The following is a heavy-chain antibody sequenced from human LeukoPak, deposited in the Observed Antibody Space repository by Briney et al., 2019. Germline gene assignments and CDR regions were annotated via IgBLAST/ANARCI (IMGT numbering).Heavy chain of an antibody. J-gene: IGHJ4*02. CDR1: GGSIRSGDYY. D-gene: IGHD1-26*01. Sequence: PSQTLSLTCTVSGGSIRSGDYYWSWIRQPPGKGLEWIGYIYYSGSTYYNPSLKSRVTISVDTSKNQFSLKLSSVTAADTAVYYCARDGSPAGATSYFDYWGQGTLVTVSS. CDR3: ARDGSPAGATSYFDY. CDR2: IYYSGST. V-gene: IGHV4-30-4*08.